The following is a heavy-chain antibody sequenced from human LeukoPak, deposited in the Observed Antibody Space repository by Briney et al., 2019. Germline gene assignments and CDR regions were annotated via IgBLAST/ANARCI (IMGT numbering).Heavy chain of an antibody. Sequence: TGGSLRLSCAASGFTFSKYAMSWVRQAPGKGLEWVSVISDSGGDLYYADSVKGRFTISRDNSKNTVYLQMNSLRAEDTAVYYRAKDRPPGGSPLMDYWGQGTLVTVSS. D-gene: IGHD2-8*01. CDR3: AKDRPPGGSPLMDY. CDR2: ISDSGGDL. J-gene: IGHJ4*02. V-gene: IGHV3-23*01. CDR1: GFTFSKYA.